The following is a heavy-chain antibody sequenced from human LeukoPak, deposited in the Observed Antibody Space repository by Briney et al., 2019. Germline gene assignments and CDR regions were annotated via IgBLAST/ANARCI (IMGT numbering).Heavy chain of an antibody. CDR2: INHSGST. V-gene: IGHV4-34*01. CDR3: ARRQVMYYYGSGSYPHFDY. J-gene: IGHJ4*02. Sequence: SETLSLTCAVYGGSFSGYYWSWIRQPPGKGLEWIGEINHSGSTNYNPSLKSRVTISVDTSKNQFSLKLSSVTAADTAVYYCARRQVMYYYGSGSYPHFDYWGQGTLVTVSS. CDR1: GGSFSGYY. D-gene: IGHD3-10*01.